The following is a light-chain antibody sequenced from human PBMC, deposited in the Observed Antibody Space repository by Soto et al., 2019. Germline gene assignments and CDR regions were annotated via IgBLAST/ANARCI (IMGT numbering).Light chain of an antibody. CDR1: SSDVGGYNY. CDR2: EXX. CDR3: SSYAGSNNYVV. V-gene: IGLV2-8*01. J-gene: IGLJ2*01. Sequence: QSALTQPPSASGSPGQSVTISCTGTSSDVGGYNYVSWYQQYPGKAPKLMIFEXXKRPXGXXXRXSGSKSGNTASLTVSGLQAEDEXXYYCSSYAGSNNYVVFGGGTKLTVL.